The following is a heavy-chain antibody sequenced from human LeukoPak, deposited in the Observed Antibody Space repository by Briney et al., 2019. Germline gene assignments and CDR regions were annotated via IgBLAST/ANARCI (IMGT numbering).Heavy chain of an antibody. CDR3: ARVDSSSWYWYFDL. D-gene: IGHD6-13*01. CDR1: GFTFSSYS. J-gene: IGHJ2*01. CDR2: ISSRSSYI. Sequence: GGSLRLSCAASGFTFSSYSMNWVRQAPGKGLEWVSSISSRSSYIYYADSVKGRFTISRDNAKNSLYLQMNSLRAEDTAVYYCARVDSSSWYWYFDLWGRGTLVTVSS. V-gene: IGHV3-21*01.